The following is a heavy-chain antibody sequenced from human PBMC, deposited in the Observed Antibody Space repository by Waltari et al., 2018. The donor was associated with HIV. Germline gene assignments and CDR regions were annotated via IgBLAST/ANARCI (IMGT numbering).Heavy chain of an antibody. Sequence: QVQLVESGGGVVQPGGSLRLSCAASGFTFSSYGMHWVRQAPGKGLEWVAFIRYDGSNKYYADSVKGRFTISRDNSKNTLYLQMNSLRAEDTAVYYCAKDSGYYYDSSGYPDYWGQGTLVTVSS. CDR1: GFTFSSYG. D-gene: IGHD3-22*01. CDR3: AKDSGYYYDSSGYPDY. J-gene: IGHJ4*02. CDR2: IRYDGSNK. V-gene: IGHV3-30*02.